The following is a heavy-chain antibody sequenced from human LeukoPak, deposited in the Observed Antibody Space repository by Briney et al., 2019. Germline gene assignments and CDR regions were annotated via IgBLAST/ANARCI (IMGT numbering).Heavy chain of an antibody. CDR3: ARVSTGPF. D-gene: IGHD1-1*01. CDR2: ISSSSNYI. J-gene: IGHJ4*02. V-gene: IGHV3-21*06. Sequence: GGSLRLSCAASRFIFNNFNMNWVRQAPGKGLEWVSSISSSSNYIYYADSVKGRFTISRDNAQNALYLQMNSLRVEDSAVYYCARVSTGPFWGQGTLVTVSS. CDR1: RFIFNNFN.